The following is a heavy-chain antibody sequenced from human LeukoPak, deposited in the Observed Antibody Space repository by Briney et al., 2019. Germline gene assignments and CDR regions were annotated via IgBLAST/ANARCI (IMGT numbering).Heavy chain of an antibody. D-gene: IGHD3-22*01. J-gene: IGHJ6*02. CDR1: GFTFSNAW. CDR2: IKSKTDGGTT. V-gene: IGHV3-15*01. Sequence: GGSLRLSCAASGFTFSNAWMSWVRQAPGKGLEWVGRIKSKTDGGTTDYAAPVKGRFTISRDNSKNTLYLQMNSLRAEDTAVYYCAREPPTSIVVVRDVWGQGTTVTVSS. CDR3: AREPPTSIVVVRDV.